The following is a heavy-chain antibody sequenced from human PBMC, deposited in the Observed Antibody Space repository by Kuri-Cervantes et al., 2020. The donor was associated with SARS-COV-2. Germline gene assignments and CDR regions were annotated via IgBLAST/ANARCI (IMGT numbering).Heavy chain of an antibody. Sequence: GSLRLSCTVSGGSISSYYWSWIRQPAGKGLEWIGRIYTSGSTNYNPSLKSRVTMSVDTSKNQFSLKLSSVTAADTAVYYCARDWGMAARPDWFDPWGQGTLVTVSS. D-gene: IGHD6-6*01. CDR3: ARDWGMAARPDWFDP. J-gene: IGHJ5*02. V-gene: IGHV4-4*07. CDR1: GGSISSYY. CDR2: IYTSGST.